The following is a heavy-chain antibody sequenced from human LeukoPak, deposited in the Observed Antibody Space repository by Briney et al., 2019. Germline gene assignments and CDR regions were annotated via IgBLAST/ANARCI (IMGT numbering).Heavy chain of an antibody. Sequence: PGGSLRLSCAASGFTFSSYAMSWVRQAPGKGLEWVSAISGSGGSTYYADSVKGRFTISRDNSKNTLYLQMNSLRAEDTAVYYCAKDSTYYDFWSGYYYFDYWGQGTLVTVSS. J-gene: IGHJ4*02. D-gene: IGHD3-3*01. V-gene: IGHV3-23*01. CDR1: GFTFSSYA. CDR3: AKDSTYYDFWSGYYYFDY. CDR2: ISGSGGST.